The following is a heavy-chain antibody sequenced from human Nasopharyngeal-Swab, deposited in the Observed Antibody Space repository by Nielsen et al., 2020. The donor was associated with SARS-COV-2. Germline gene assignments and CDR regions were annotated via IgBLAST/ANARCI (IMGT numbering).Heavy chain of an antibody. CDR3: TTDDGFGEGFFDY. V-gene: IGHV3-15*01. J-gene: IGHJ4*02. CDR1: GFTFSNAW. CDR2: IKSKTDGGTT. D-gene: IGHD3-10*01. Sequence: GESLKISCAASGFTFSNAWMSWVRQAPGKGLEWVGRIKSKTDGGTTDYAAPVKGRFTISRDDSKNTLYLQMNSLKTEDTAVYYCTTDDGFGEGFFDYWGQGTLVTVSS.